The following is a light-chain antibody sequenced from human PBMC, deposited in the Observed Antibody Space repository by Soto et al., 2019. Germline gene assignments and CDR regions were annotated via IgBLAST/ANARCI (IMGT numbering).Light chain of an antibody. CDR1: QSVGSF. CDR2: DAS. J-gene: IGKJ3*01. CDR3: QHRSNWLGT. Sequence: EIVLTQSPATLSLFPGERATLSCRASQSVGSFLAWYQQKSGQTPRLLIYDASNRAPGIPARFSGSGSGTDFTLTISSLEPEDFALYYCQHRSNWLGTFGPGTKVDIK. V-gene: IGKV3-11*01.